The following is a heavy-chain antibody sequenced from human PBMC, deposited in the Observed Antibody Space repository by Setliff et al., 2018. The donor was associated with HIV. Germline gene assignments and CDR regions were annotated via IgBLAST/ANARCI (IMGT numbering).Heavy chain of an antibody. D-gene: IGHD1-26*01. CDR1: GFSFSLYA. Sequence: PGGSLRLSCKATGFSFSLYAMSWVRQAPGKGLEWVGRIKSKTDGETEDYAASVKGRFTISRDDSKSIAYLHMNSLKTEDTGVYYCRYVGSLQYWGQGTLVTVSS. CDR3: RYVGSLQY. J-gene: IGHJ4*02. V-gene: IGHV3-49*04. CDR2: IKSKTDGETE.